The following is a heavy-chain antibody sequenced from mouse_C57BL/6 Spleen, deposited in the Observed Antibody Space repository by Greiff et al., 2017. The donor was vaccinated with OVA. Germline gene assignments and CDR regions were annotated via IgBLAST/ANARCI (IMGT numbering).Heavy chain of an antibody. Sequence: VQLQQPGAELVKPGASVKLSCKASGYTFTSYWMHWVKQRPGQGLEWIGMIHPNSGSTNYNEKFKSKATLTVDKSSSTAYMQRSSLTSEDSAVYYCARGGGYDGRGHYFDYWGQGTTLTVSS. CDR3: ARGGGYDGRGHYFDY. D-gene: IGHD2-2*01. CDR1: GYTFTSYW. CDR2: IHPNSGST. V-gene: IGHV1-64*01. J-gene: IGHJ2*01.